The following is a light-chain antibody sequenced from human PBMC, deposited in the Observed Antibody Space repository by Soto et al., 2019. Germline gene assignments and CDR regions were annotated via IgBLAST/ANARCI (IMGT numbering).Light chain of an antibody. V-gene: IGKV3-15*01. J-gene: IGKJ4*01. Sequence: VVMSQSPATLSVSXGERATLHCSDSQGIGDTLARYQHKPGXTPRLAXYDTSTRANGGPTRCSGSRSGAESTRTINSRQSEDFAVYYGQPYNNWPLTFGGGTKVDIK. CDR3: QPYNNWPLT. CDR1: QGIGDT. CDR2: DTS.